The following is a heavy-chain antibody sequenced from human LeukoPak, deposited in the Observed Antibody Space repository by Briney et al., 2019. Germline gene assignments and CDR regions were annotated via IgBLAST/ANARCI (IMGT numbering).Heavy chain of an antibody. J-gene: IGHJ4*02. V-gene: IGHV1-18*01. CDR2: ISAYNYNT. CDR1: GYTFISYG. Sequence: ASVKVSCKASGYTFISYGIIWVRQAPGQGLEWMGWISAYNYNTNYAQKFQGRVTMTTDTSTSTAYMELRSLRSDDTAVYYCARKVYYGSGSYPDYWGQGTLVTVSS. D-gene: IGHD3-10*01. CDR3: ARKVYYGSGSYPDY.